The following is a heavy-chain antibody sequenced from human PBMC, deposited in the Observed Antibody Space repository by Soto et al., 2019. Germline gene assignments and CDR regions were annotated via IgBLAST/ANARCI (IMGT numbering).Heavy chain of an antibody. Sequence: EVQLLESGGGLVQPGGSLRLSCAASGFTFSSYAMSWVRQAPGKGLEWVSAISGSGGSTYYADSVKGRFTISRDNSKNTLYLHMNSLRAEDTAVYYCAKGGGYQYYYYMDVWGKGTTVTVSS. J-gene: IGHJ6*03. CDR2: ISGSGGST. D-gene: IGHD5-12*01. CDR1: GFTFSSYA. V-gene: IGHV3-23*01. CDR3: AKGGGYQYYYYMDV.